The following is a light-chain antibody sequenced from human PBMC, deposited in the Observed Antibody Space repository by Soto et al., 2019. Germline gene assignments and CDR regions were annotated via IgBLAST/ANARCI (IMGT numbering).Light chain of an antibody. J-gene: IGKJ4*01. CDR3: QQSYSTPQT. CDR2: ATS. CDR1: QAIHSY. V-gene: IGKV1-39*01. Sequence: DIQMTQSPSSLSASVGDSVTITCRASQAIHSYLNWYQQKPGKAPNLLIFATSTLQSGVPSRFSGSGSGTDFTLTISSLQPEDFATYYCQQSYSTPQTFGGGTKVEIK.